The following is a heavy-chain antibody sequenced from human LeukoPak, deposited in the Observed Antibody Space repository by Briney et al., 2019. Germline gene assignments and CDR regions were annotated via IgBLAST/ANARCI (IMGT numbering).Heavy chain of an antibody. Sequence: ASMKVSCKASGYTFTDYYMHWVRQAPGRGFEWMGWISPNDGDTNYAQKFQGRVTMTRDTSISTAHMEVSRLRSDDTAVYYCARANFLYCSSTTCLFDYWGQGTLVTVSS. CDR2: ISPNDGDT. V-gene: IGHV1-2*02. J-gene: IGHJ4*02. CDR3: ARANFLYCSSTTCLFDY. D-gene: IGHD2-2*01. CDR1: GYTFTDYY.